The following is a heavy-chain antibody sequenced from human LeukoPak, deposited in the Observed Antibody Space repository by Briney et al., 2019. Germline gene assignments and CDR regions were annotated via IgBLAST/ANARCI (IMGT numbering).Heavy chain of an antibody. Sequence: PSETLCFTCAVSGASISSAGYSWSWIRQPPGRGLEWIGYIDHSGSTNYNPSLKSRVTISVDTSKNQFSLKLNSVTAADTAVYYCARHNYYDSSGYYPLGYWGQGTLVTVSS. CDR3: ARHNYYDSSGYYPLGY. V-gene: IGHV4-30-2*01. CDR2: IDHSGST. D-gene: IGHD3-22*01. CDR1: GASISSAGYS. J-gene: IGHJ4*02.